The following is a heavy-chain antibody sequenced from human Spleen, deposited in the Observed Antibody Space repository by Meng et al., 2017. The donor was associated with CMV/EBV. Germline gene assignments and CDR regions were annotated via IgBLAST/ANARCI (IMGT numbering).Heavy chain of an antibody. J-gene: IGHJ4*02. Sequence: GQLQGSGPGLVKPPQTLSLTCTVSGGSISSGDYYWSWIRQPPGKGLEYVSAISSNGGSTYYANSVKGRFTISRDNSKNTLYLQMGSLRAEDMAVYYCARERPHFRSGFDYWGQGTLVTVSS. CDR3: ARERPHFRSGFDY. D-gene: IGHD3-3*02. CDR2: ISSNGGST. CDR1: GGSISSGD. V-gene: IGHV3-64*01.